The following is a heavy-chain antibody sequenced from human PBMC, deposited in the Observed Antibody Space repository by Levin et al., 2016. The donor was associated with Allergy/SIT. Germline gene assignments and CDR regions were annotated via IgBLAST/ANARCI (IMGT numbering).Heavy chain of an antibody. D-gene: IGHD4-23*01. CDR1: GYTFTSYY. Sequence: ASVKVSCKASGYTFTSYYMNWVRQAPGQGLEWMGIINPSAGSTGYAQKFQDRVTMTRDTSTSTVYMELSSLRSEDTAVYYCARVVTYQTGGNVVSYGMDVWGQGTTVTVSS. CDR3: ARVVTYQTGGNVVSYGMDV. V-gene: IGHV1-46*01. CDR2: INPSAGST. J-gene: IGHJ6*02.